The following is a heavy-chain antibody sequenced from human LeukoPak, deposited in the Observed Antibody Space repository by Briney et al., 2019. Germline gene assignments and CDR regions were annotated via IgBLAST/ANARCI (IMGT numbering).Heavy chain of an antibody. Sequence: PSQTLSLTCTVSGGSISSGDYYWSWIRQPPGKGLEWIGYIYYSGSTYYNPSLKSRVTISVDTSKNQFSLKLSSVTAADTAVYYCARGVPPWVHPRIDAFDIWGQGTMVTVSS. J-gene: IGHJ3*02. D-gene: IGHD1-26*01. CDR2: IYYSGST. V-gene: IGHV4-30-4*08. CDR3: ARGVPPWVHPRIDAFDI. CDR1: GGSISSGDYY.